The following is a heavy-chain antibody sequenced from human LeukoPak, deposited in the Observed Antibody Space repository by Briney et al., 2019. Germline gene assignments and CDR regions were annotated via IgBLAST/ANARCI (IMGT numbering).Heavy chain of an antibody. J-gene: IGHJ3*02. V-gene: IGHV1-18*01. Sequence: AAVKLSCKASGYTFTSNSNSRIRQAPGQGLEWMGCFSVYNGNTNYYQKLEGRVTMTTDTYTSTAYMELRSLRSDDTAVDYCARGRYREAIDICGQGTMVTVSS. CDR3: ARGRYREAIDI. CDR1: GYTFTSNS. D-gene: IGHD1-1*01. CDR2: FSVYNGNT.